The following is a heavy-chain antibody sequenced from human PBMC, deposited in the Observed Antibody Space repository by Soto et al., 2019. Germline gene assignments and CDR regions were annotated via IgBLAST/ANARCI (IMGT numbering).Heavy chain of an antibody. CDR3: AHRNFRIAARPRYNWFDP. CDR2: IYWNDDK. J-gene: IGHJ5*02. V-gene: IGHV2-5*01. CDR1: GFSLSTSGVG. D-gene: IGHD6-6*01. Sequence: QITLKESGPTLVKPTQTLTLTCTFSGFSLSTSGVGVGWIRQPPGKALEWLALIYWNDDKRYSPSLKSRLTITKDTSKNQVVLTMTNMDPVDTATYYCAHRNFRIAARPRYNWFDPWGQGTLVTVSS.